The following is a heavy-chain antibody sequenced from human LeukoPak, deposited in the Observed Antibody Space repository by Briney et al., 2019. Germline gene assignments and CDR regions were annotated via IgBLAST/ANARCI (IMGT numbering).Heavy chain of an antibody. CDR1: GFIFSNYA. J-gene: IGHJ4*02. V-gene: IGHV3-23*01. CDR2: FSGSGGST. D-gene: IGHD2/OR15-2a*01. CDR3: ARSGLSRFGS. Sequence: LTGGSLRLSCAASGFIFSNYAMSWVRQAPGKGLQWVSAFSGSGGSTYYADSVKGRFTISRDNSRNTLYLQMNSLRAEDTAVYYCARSGLSRFGSWGQGTLVTVSS.